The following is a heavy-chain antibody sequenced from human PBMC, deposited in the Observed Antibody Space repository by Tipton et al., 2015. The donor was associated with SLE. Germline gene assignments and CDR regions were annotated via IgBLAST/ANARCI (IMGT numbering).Heavy chain of an antibody. CDR1: GYFISSGYY. CDR3: ARQWEQPYYFEY. D-gene: IGHD1-26*01. Sequence: GLVKPSETLSLTCGVSGYFISSGYYWGWIRQPPGKGLEWIGNIYHRGSTSYSPSLKSRVNISADTSKNQFSLKLSSVTAADTAVYYCARQWEQPYYFEYWGQGRLVTVSS. V-gene: IGHV4-38-2*01. J-gene: IGHJ4*02. CDR2: IYHRGST.